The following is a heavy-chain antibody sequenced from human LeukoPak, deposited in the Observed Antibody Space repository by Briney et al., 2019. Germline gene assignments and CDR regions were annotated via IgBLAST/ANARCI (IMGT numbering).Heavy chain of an antibody. CDR2: IWYDGSNK. V-gene: IGHV3-33*01. J-gene: IGHJ5*02. CDR3: ARDDA. Sequence: GGSLRLSCAVSGFTFSDYGMQWVRKAPGKGLEWVAVIWYDGSNKNYADSVKGRFTISRDNSKNTLYLQMNSLRVEDTAVYYCARDDAWGQGTLVTVSS. CDR1: GFTFSDYG.